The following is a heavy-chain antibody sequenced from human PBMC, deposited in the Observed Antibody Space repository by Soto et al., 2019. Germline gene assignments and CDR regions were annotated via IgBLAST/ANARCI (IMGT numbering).Heavy chain of an antibody. J-gene: IGHJ6*02. D-gene: IGHD6-6*01. CDR2: IIPIFGTA. CDR1: GGTFSSYA. Sequence: SVKVSCKASGGTFSSYAISWVRQAPGQGLEWMGGIIPIFGTANYAQKFQGRVTITADESTSTAYMELSSLRSEDTAVYYCGRDLKRYSSSPIGRLDKNYYYYYGMDVWGQGTTVTVSS. V-gene: IGHV1-69*13. CDR3: GRDLKRYSSSPIGRLDKNYYYYYGMDV.